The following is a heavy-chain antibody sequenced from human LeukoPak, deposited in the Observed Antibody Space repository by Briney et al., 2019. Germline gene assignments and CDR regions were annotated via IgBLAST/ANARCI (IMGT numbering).Heavy chain of an antibody. CDR3: ARDQHCSGGSCYGGPGAFDI. Sequence: SETLSLTCTVSGGSISSYYWSWIRQPPGKGLEWIGYIYYSGSTNYNPSLKSRVTISVDTSKNQFSLKLNSVTAADTAVYYCARDQHCSGGSCYGGPGAFDIWGQGTMVTVSS. D-gene: IGHD2-15*01. CDR1: GGSISSYY. J-gene: IGHJ3*02. V-gene: IGHV4-59*01. CDR2: IYYSGST.